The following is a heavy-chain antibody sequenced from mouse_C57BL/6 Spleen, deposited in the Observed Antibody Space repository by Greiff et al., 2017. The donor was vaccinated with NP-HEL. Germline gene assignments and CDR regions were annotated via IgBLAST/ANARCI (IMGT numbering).Heavy chain of an antibody. J-gene: IGHJ1*03. CDR2: ISDGGSYT. V-gene: IGHV5-4*01. CDR1: GFTFSSYA. CDR3: AREGTGKGGDWYFDV. Sequence: EVHLVESGGGLVKPGGSLKLSCAASGFTFSSYAMSWVRQTPEKRLEWVATISDGGSYTYYPDNVKGRFTISRDNDKNNLYLQMSHLKSEDTAMYYCAREGTGKGGDWYFDVWGTGTTVTVSS. D-gene: IGHD4-1*01.